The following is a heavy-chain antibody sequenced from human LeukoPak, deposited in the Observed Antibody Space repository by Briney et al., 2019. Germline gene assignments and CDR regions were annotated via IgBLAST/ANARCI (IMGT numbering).Heavy chain of an antibody. Sequence: SETLSLTCTVSGGSISGYYWSWIRQPPGKGLEWIGEINHSGSTNYNPSLKSRVTISVDTSKNQFSLKLSSVTAADTAVYYCASTPYFDYWGQGTLVTVSS. V-gene: IGHV4-34*01. CDR2: INHSGST. CDR1: GGSISGYY. J-gene: IGHJ4*02. CDR3: ASTPYFDY.